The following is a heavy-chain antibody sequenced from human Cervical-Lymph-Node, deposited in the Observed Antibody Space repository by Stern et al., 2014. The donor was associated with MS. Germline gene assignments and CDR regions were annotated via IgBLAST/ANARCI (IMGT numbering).Heavy chain of an antibody. V-gene: IGHV1-18*01. J-gene: IGHJ6*02. CDR3: ARSSSSAYYYYYGMDV. CDR2: SSDYNGNT. Sequence: VQLVESGGEVKKPGASVKVSCKASGYTFATYGISWVRQAPGQGLEWMGWSSDYNGNTNYAQKLQYIVTMTTDTSTSTAYMELRSLRSDDTAVYYCARSSSSAYYYYYGMDVWGQGTTVIVSS. CDR1: GYTFATYG. D-gene: IGHD6-25*01.